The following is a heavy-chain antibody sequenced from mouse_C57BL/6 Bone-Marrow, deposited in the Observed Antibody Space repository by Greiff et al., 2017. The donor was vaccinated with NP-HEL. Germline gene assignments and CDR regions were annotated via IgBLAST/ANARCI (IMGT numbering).Heavy chain of an antibody. CDR3: ARGCGPPWDYY. CDR1: GFTFSDYG. J-gene: IGHJ2*01. D-gene: IGHD4-1*01. CDR2: ISSGSSTI. V-gene: IGHV5-17*01. Sequence: EVQLVESGGGLVKPGGSLKLSCAASGFTFSDYGMHWVRQAPEKGLEWVAYISSGSSTIYYADTVKGRFTISRDNAKNTLFLQMTSLRSEDTAMYYCARGCGPPWDYYWGQGTTLTVSS.